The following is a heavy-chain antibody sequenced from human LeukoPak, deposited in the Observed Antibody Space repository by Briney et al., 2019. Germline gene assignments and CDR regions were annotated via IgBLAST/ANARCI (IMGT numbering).Heavy chain of an antibody. CDR2: IKRDGNEK. CDR3: ARILAFSGSWGYFDY. J-gene: IGHJ4*02. V-gene: IGHV3-7*05. Sequence: PGGSLRLSCEASGFTFSIYRMSWVRHAPGKGLGRVANIKRDGNEKFYVDSVKGRFTTSRDDATNSLYLQRNGLRAEDTAVYYCARILAFSGSWGYFDYWGQGALVTVSS. CDR1: GFTFSIYR. D-gene: IGHD6-13*01.